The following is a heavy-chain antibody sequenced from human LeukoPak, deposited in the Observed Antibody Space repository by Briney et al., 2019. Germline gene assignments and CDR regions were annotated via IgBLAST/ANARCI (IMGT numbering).Heavy chain of an antibody. CDR3: VGDQVDNVGWLT. D-gene: IGHD5-12*01. CDR2: INGDGRTT. V-gene: IGHV3-64D*06. J-gene: IGHJ5*02. CDR1: GFIFSTYT. Sequence: GGSLRLSCAASGFIFSTYTMYWVRQAPGKGLEFVSVINGDGRTTYYADSVKGRFTISRDNSKNTLYLQMNSLRAEDTAVYYCVGDQVDNVGWLTWGQGTRVTVSS.